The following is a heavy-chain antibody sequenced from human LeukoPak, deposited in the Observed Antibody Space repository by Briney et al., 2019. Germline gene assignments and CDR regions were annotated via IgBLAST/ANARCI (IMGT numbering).Heavy chain of an antibody. CDR2: ISPYNVRT. D-gene: IGHD1-26*01. J-gene: IGHJ6*02. Sequence: GASVKVSCKASGCIFTSYGINWVRQAPGQGLEWMGWISPYNVRTNSVQKFQGRVTMITDTSTRTAYMELRSLRSDDTAVYYCARDRRVGAKRIYYHHGMDVWGQGTTVTVS. V-gene: IGHV1-18*01. CDR1: GCIFTSYG. CDR3: ARDRRVGAKRIYYHHGMDV.